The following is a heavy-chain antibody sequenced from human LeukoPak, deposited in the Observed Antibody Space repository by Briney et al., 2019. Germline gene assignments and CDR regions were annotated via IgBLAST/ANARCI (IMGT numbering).Heavy chain of an antibody. CDR3: AREEAPVEGDDAFDF. CDR1: GFTFSTYW. Sequence: RAGGSLRLSCAASGFTFSTYWMHWVRQTPGKGLVWVSRINSDGSVKDYAGAVKGRFTIPRDNSKNTLYLQMNSLRVEDTAVYFCAREEAPVEGDDAFDFWGQGTLVTVFS. J-gene: IGHJ3*01. V-gene: IGHV3-74*01. D-gene: IGHD3-16*01. CDR2: INSDGSVK.